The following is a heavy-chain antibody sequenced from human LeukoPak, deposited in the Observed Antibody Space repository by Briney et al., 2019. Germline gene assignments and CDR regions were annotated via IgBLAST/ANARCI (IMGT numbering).Heavy chain of an antibody. CDR2: IWYDGSNK. D-gene: IGHD3-22*01. Sequence: PGGSLRLSCAASGFTFSSYGMHWVRQAPGKGLEWVAVIWYDGSNKYYADSVKGRFTISRDNSKNTLYLQMNSLGAEDTAVYYCARGGYYYDSSGYYEFDYWGQGTLVTVSS. V-gene: IGHV3-33*01. J-gene: IGHJ4*02. CDR3: ARGGYYYDSSGYYEFDY. CDR1: GFTFSSYG.